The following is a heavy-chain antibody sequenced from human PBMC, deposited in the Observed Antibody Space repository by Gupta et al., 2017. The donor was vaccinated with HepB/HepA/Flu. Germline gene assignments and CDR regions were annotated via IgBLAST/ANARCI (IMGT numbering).Heavy chain of an antibody. D-gene: IGHD3-22*01. Sequence: EVNLVESGGGLVQPGGSLRLSCAVSGLTSRDHYIDWVSQVPGKGLEWIGRSRNKVKGYTTDYAASVKGRFTISRDDSKNSLYLEMNSLKTEDTAVYYCARVNYFDTRGYSLDAFDIWGQGTMVTVSS. J-gene: IGHJ3*02. CDR2: SRNKVKGYTT. V-gene: IGHV3-72*01. CDR3: ARVNYFDTRGYSLDAFDI. CDR1: GLTSRDHY.